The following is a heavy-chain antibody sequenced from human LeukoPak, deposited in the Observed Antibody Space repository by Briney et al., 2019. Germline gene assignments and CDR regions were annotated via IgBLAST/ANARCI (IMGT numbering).Heavy chain of an antibody. CDR1: GFTFSSYS. J-gene: IGHJ4*02. Sequence: GGSLRLSCAASGFTFSSYSMNWVRQAPGKGLEWVSYISSSSGTIYYADSVKGRFTISRDNAENSLYLQMNSLRDEDTAVYYCARDLNLYDCSGYYPRWGQGTLVTVSS. CDR2: ISSSSGTI. D-gene: IGHD3-22*01. V-gene: IGHV3-48*02. CDR3: ARDLNLYDCSGYYPR.